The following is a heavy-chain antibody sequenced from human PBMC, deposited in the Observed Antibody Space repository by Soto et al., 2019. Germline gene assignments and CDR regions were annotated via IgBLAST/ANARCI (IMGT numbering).Heavy chain of an antibody. Sequence: QVQLVQSEAEVKKPGASVKVSCKASGYTFTNYGVSWVRQAPGQGLEWMGWISAYNGNTDYAQKLQGRVTMTTDTYTNTAYVELRSLRSDDTAGYYCARVGADCNGSSCFDSWGQGTLVTVTS. CDR1: GYTFTNYG. CDR3: ARVGADCNGSSCFDS. V-gene: IGHV1-18*01. CDR2: ISAYNGNT. D-gene: IGHD2-15*01. J-gene: IGHJ4*02.